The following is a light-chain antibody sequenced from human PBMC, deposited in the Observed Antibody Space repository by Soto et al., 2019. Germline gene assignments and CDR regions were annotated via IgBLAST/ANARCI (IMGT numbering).Light chain of an antibody. J-gene: IGKJ1*01. CDR2: AAS. CDR1: LSISNY. Sequence: DIQMTQSPSSLSASLGDRITITCRASLSISNYLSWYQQKPGKAPKLLIYAASSLQSGVPPRFSGSESGTDFTLTVSSLQPEDFATYYCQQSYNSPWTFGQGTKVDI. CDR3: QQSYNSPWT. V-gene: IGKV1-39*01.